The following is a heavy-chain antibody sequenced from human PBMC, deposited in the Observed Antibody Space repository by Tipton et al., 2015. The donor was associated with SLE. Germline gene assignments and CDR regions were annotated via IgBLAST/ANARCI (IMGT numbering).Heavy chain of an antibody. CDR3: ARDRKLRWGSEGGMDV. J-gene: IGHJ6*02. CDR2: ISYDGSNK. V-gene: IGHV3-30*04. CDR1: GFTFSSYA. Sequence: QLVQSGGGVVQPGRSLRLSCAASGFTFSSYAMHWVRQAPGKGLEWVAVISYDGSNKYYADSVKGRFTISRDNSKNTLYLQMNSLRAEDTAVYYCARDRKLRWGSEGGMDVWGQGTTVTVSS. D-gene: IGHD3-3*01.